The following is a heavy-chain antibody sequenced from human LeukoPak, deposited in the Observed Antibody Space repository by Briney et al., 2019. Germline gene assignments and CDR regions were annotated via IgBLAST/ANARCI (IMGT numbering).Heavy chain of an antibody. CDR3: ASEDGHNPNLGFDY. CDR1: GFGVSNNY. J-gene: IGHJ4*02. D-gene: IGHD5-24*01. CDR2: ISYDGRNK. Sequence: PGGSLRLSCAASGFGVSNNYMSWVRQAPGKGLEWVAVISYDGRNKYYADSVKGRFTISRDTSKNTLYLQMNSLRAEDTAVYYCASEDGHNPNLGFDYWGQGTLATVSS. V-gene: IGHV3-30*03.